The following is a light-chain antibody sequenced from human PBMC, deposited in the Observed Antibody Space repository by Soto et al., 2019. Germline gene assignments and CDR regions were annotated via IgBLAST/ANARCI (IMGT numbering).Light chain of an antibody. V-gene: IGLV1-47*01. J-gene: IGLJ7*01. Sequence: QSVLTQPASVSGSPGQSITISCSGSNFNVKNNYVYWYQQFAGTAPKLLIYSNNRRPSGVPDRFSGSKSGSSASLAISGLRPEDEADYYCASWDDSLSETVFGGGTQLTVL. CDR1: NFNVKNNY. CDR3: ASWDDSLSETV. CDR2: SNN.